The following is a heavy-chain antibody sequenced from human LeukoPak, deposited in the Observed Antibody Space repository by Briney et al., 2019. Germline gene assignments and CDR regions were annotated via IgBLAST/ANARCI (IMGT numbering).Heavy chain of an antibody. Sequence: PSETLSLTCTLSVHPLSRYDWSCTRQPPGKGLEWIGYIYYSGSTNYNPSLKSRVTISVDPSKNQFSLKLSSVTAADTAVYYCARVTFGPVDYWGQGTLVTVSS. CDR1: VHPLSRYD. D-gene: IGHD2/OR15-2a*01. V-gene: IGHV4-59*01. J-gene: IGHJ4*02. CDR3: ARVTFGPVDY. CDR2: IYYSGST.